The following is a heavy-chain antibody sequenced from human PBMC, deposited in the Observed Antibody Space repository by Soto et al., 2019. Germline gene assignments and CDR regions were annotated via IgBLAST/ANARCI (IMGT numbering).Heavy chain of an antibody. J-gene: IGHJ6*02. CDR2: ISAYNGNT. V-gene: IGHV1-18*01. CDR1: GYTFTSYG. Sequence: ASVKVSCKASGYTFTSYGISWVRQAPGQGLEWMGWISAYNGNTNYAQKLQGRVTMTTDTSTSTAYMELRSLRSDDTAVYYCARDQYWSGGSCWRDYYYGMDVWGQGTTVTVSS. D-gene: IGHD2-15*01. CDR3: ARDQYWSGGSCWRDYYYGMDV.